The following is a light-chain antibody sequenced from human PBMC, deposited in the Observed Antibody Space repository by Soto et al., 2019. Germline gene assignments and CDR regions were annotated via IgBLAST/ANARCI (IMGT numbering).Light chain of an antibody. J-gene: IGKJ2*01. CDR3: QQYGGVPYT. CDR2: GAS. CDR1: QSVSSSY. V-gene: IGKV3-20*01. Sequence: EIVMTQSPATLSQSPGERATLSCRASQSVSSSYLAWYQQKPGQAPRLLIYGASSRATGIPDRFSGSGSGTDFTLTISRLEPEDFAIYYCQQYGGVPYTFGQGTKVDIK.